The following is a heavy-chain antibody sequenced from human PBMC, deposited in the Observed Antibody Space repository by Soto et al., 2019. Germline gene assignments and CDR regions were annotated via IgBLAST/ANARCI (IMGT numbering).Heavy chain of an antibody. J-gene: IGHJ6*02. D-gene: IGHD5-12*01. CDR3: ASSSEWLRKEDYYYYYGMDV. CDR1: GYSFTSYW. Sequence: PGESLKISCKGSGYSFTSYWIGWVRQMPGKGLEWMGIIYPGDSDTRYSPSFQGQVTISADKSISTAYLQWSSLKASDTAMYYCASSSEWLRKEDYYYYYGMDVWGQGTTVTVSS. V-gene: IGHV5-51*01. CDR2: IYPGDSDT.